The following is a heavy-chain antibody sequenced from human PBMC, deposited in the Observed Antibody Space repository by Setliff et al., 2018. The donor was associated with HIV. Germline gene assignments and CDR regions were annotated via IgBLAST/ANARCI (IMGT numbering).Heavy chain of an antibody. CDR1: GYTFTHYA. V-gene: IGHV1-18*01. CDR3: ARLASGGWPLEVFDI. CDR2: ISAYNGNT. Sequence: ASVKVSCKASGYTFTHYAISWVRQAPGQGLEYLGWISAYNGNTNYAQKVQGRITMTTDASTSTVDMELRSLTSDDTAVYYCARLASGGWPLEVFDIWGKGTMVTVSS. J-gene: IGHJ3*02. D-gene: IGHD2-15*01.